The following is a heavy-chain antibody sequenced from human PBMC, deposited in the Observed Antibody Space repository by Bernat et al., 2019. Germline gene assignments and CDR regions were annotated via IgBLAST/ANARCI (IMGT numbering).Heavy chain of an antibody. CDR2: TYDDGTT. CDR1: GLTVSSNY. D-gene: IGHD2-2*01. V-gene: IGHV3-66*01. CDR3: AASRMPNNIDY. J-gene: IGHJ4*02. Sequence: EVHLMESGGGLVQPGRSLRLSCAASGLTVSSNYMSWVRQAPGKGLEWVSITYDDGTTYYADSVKGRFTISRDNSRNTLDLQMNNLRVEDTGVYYCAASRMPNNIDYWGQGTLVTVSS.